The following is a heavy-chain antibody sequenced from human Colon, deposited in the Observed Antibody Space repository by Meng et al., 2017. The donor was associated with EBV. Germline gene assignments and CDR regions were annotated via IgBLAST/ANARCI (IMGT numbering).Heavy chain of an antibody. J-gene: IGHJ4*02. V-gene: IGHV4-39*07. CDR3: VRVRGDFDY. D-gene: IGHD3-16*01. CDR2: INSNWNT. CDR1: GDSVSDTHHF. Sequence: LQLQEPGPGLVKPSETLSLTCIVSGDSVSDTHHFWGWVRQAPGKRLEWVGSINSNWNTYSNPSLTSRVTMSLDTSKNQFSLKLSSVTAADTAVYYCVRVRGDFDYWGQGTLVTVSS.